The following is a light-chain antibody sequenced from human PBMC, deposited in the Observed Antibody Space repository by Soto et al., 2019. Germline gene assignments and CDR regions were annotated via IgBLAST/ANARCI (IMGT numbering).Light chain of an antibody. Sequence: DIQMTQSPSTLSASVGDRVTITCRASQSTSTWLAWYQQRPVKTPKLLISEASKLESGVPSRVSGSGSGTEFTLTISSLQPDDFAAYYWQQYNTYPYAFGQGTKVEIK. CDR3: QQYNTYPYA. V-gene: IGKV1-5*03. J-gene: IGKJ1*01. CDR2: EAS. CDR1: QSTSTW.